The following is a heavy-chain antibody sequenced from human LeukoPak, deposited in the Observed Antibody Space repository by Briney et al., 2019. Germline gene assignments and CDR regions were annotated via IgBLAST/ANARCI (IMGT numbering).Heavy chain of an antibody. V-gene: IGHV3-21*01. D-gene: IGHD6-13*01. CDR3: ARDGFSSSWYSIL. CDR1: GFTFSSYG. J-gene: IGHJ4*02. Sequence: GGSLRLSCAASGFTFSSYGMHWVRQAPGKGLEWVSSISSSSSYIYYADSVKGRFTISRDNAKNSLYLQVNSLRAEDTAVYYCARDGFSSSWYSILWGQGTLVTVSS. CDR2: ISSSSSYI.